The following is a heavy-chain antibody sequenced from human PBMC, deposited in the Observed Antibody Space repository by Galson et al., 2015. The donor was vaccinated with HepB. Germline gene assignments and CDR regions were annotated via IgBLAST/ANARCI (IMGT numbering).Heavy chain of an antibody. CDR3: AKSVGPPYLDY. CDR2: IIPILGIA. J-gene: IGHJ4*02. Sequence: SVKVSCKASGGTFSSYAISWVRQAPGQGLEWMGRIIPILGIANYAQKFQGRVTITADKSTSTAYMELSSLRSEDTAVYYCAKSVGPPYLDYWGQGTLVAVSS. V-gene: IGHV1-69*04. D-gene: IGHD3-3*01. CDR1: GGTFSSYA.